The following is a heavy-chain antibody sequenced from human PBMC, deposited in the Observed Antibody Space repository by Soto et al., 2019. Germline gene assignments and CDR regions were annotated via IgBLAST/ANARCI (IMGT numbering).Heavy chain of an antibody. J-gene: IGHJ4*02. CDR1: GGSISSGDYY. V-gene: IGHV4-30-4*01. D-gene: IGHD3-10*01. CDR2: IYYSGST. Sequence: QVQLQESGPGLVKPSQTLSLTCTVSGGSISSGDYYWSWIRQPPGKGLAWLGYIYYSGSTYYNPSLKSRVTISVDTSKNQFSLKLSSVTAADTAVYYCDRGAGYYGSGSYFDYWGQGTLVTVSS. CDR3: DRGAGYYGSGSYFDY.